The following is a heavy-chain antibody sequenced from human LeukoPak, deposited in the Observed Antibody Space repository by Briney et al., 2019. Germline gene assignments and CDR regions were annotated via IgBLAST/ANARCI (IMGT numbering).Heavy chain of an antibody. CDR3: ARVSDSSSWYVHYYYYMDV. CDR1: GGSISSYY. J-gene: IGHJ6*03. V-gene: IGHV4-59*01. Sequence: PSETLSLTCTVSGGSISSYYWSWIRQPPGKGLEWIGYIYYSGSTNYNPSLKSRVTISVDTSKNQFSLKLSSVTAADTAVYYCARVSDSSSWYVHYYYYMDVWGKGTTVTISS. D-gene: IGHD6-13*01. CDR2: IYYSGST.